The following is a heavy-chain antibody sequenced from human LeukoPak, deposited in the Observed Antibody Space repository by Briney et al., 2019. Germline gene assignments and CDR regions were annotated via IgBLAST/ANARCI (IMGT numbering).Heavy chain of an antibody. J-gene: IGHJ4*02. CDR3: ARVGYYYDSSGYHYYFDY. CDR1: GGSISSYY. CDR2: IYHSGST. V-gene: IGHV4-59*12. Sequence: SSETLSLTCTVSGGSISSYYWSWIRQPPGKGLEWIGYIYHSGSTYYNPSLKSRVTISVDRSKNQFSLKLSSVTAADTAVYYCARVGYYYDSSGYHYYFDYWGQGTLVTVSS. D-gene: IGHD3-22*01.